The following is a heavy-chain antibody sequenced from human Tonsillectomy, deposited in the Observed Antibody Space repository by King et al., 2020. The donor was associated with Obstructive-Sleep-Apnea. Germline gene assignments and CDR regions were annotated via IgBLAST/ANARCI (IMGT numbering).Heavy chain of an antibody. D-gene: IGHD2-15*01. CDR2: IYPGDSDT. J-gene: IGHJ4*02. CDR3: ARGKMPVDIVATMGDCSGGSCYSFRYTFFDY. Sequence: VQLVESGAEVKKPGESLKISCKGSGYSFTSYWIGWVRQMPGKGLEWMGIIYPGDSDTRYSPSFQGQVTISADKSISTAYLQWSSLKAPDTAMYYCARGKMPVDIVATMGDCSGGSCYSFRYTFFDYWGQGTLVTVSS. V-gene: IGHV5-51*01. CDR1: GYSFTSYW.